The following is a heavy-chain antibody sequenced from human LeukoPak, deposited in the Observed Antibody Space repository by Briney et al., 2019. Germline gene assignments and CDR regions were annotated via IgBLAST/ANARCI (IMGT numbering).Heavy chain of an antibody. CDR2: IYYSGSI. CDR3: ARVPLWFGTGYMDV. J-gene: IGHJ6*03. CDR1: GGSMSSKNHY. Sequence: PSETLSLTCTVSGGSMSSKNHYWGWIRQTAGKGLEWIGHIYYSGSIFLNPSLKSRVTISVDTSKNQFSLKLSSVTAADTAFYYCARVPLWFGTGYMDVWGKGTTVIVSS. V-gene: IGHV4-39*07. D-gene: IGHD2-21*01.